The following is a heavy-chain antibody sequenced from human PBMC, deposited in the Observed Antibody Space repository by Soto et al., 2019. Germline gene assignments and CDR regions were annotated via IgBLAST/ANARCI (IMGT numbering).Heavy chain of an antibody. CDR2: ISMATSTI. Sequence: GGSLRLSCAASGFTFSSYNMNWVRQAPGKGLQWVSYISMATSTIYYADSVKGRFTISRDNSKNILYLQMTSLRAEDTAVYYCLRPYDYWGQGTLVTVSS. V-gene: IGHV3-48*01. J-gene: IGHJ4*02. CDR1: GFTFSSYN. CDR3: LRPYDY.